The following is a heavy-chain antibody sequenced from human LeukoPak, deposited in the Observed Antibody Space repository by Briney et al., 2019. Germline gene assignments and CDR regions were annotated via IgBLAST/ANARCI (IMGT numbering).Heavy chain of an antibody. V-gene: IGHV4-61*02. J-gene: IGHJ3*02. Sequence: SETLSLTCTASGGSISSGSYYWSWIRQPAGRGLEWIVRIYTSGSTNYNPSLKSRVPISVDTSKNQFSLKLSSVTAADTAVYYCARWGGRNDAFDIWGQGTMVTVSS. CDR3: ARWGGRNDAFDI. CDR2: IYTSGST. D-gene: IGHD3-16*01. CDR1: GGSISSGSYY.